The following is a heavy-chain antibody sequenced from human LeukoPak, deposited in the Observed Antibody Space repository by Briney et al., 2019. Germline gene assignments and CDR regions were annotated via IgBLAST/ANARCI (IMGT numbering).Heavy chain of an antibody. CDR3: ARVSGYCSGGSCWDY. J-gene: IGHJ4*02. Sequence: GASVKVSCKASGGTFSSYAISWVRQAPGQGLEWMGGIIPIFGTENYAQKFQGRVTITTDESTSTAYMELSSLRSEDTAVYYCARVSGYCSGGSCWDYWGQGTLVTVSS. V-gene: IGHV1-69*05. CDR1: GGTFSSYA. D-gene: IGHD2-15*01. CDR2: IIPIFGTE.